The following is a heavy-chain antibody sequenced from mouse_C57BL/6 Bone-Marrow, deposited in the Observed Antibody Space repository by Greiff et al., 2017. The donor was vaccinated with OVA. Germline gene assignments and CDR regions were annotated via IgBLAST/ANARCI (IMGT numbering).Heavy chain of an antibody. V-gene: IGHV14-4*01. Sequence: EVQLVESGAELVRPGASVTLSCTASGFNIKDDYMHWVKQRPEQGLEWIGWIDPENGDTEYASKFQGKATITADTSSNTAYLQLSSLTSEDTAVYYGTSCPKIIATVEATRGDWGQGTTLTVSS. CDR1: GFNIKDDY. CDR3: TSCPKIIATVEATRGD. D-gene: IGHD1-1*01. CDR2: IDPENGDT. J-gene: IGHJ2*01.